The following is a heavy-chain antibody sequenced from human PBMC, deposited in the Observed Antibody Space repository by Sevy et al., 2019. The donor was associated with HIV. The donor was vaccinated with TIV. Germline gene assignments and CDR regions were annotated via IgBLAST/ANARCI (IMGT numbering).Heavy chain of an antibody. Sequence: GGSLRLSCAASVFPLRKYSMNWVRQAPGKGLEWVSLISRNSTYIYYSDSVKGRFTSYRDNAENSLFLQMNSLRAEDTAVYYCVRDSSGLSWGQGTLVTVSS. CDR3: VRDSSGLS. D-gene: IGHD6-19*01. J-gene: IGHJ4*02. CDR1: VFPLRKYS. CDR2: ISRNSTYI. V-gene: IGHV3-21*01.